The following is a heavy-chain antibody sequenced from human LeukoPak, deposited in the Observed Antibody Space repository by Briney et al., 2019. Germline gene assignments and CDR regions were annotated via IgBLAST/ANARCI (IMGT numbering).Heavy chain of an antibody. J-gene: IGHJ4*02. Sequence: PGGSLRLSCVASGFTFSTYTLNWVRQTPGKGLEWVSSISGSSYYIYYADSVRGRFTISRDNAENSGYLQMNSLRAEDTAVYYCAKEGTTLYYFDYWGQGTLVTVSS. CDR2: ISGSSYYI. V-gene: IGHV3-21*01. CDR3: AKEGTTLYYFDY. D-gene: IGHD1-14*01. CDR1: GFTFSTYT.